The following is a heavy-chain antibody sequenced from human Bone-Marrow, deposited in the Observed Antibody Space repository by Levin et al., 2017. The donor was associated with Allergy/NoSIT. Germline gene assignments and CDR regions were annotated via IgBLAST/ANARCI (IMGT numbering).Heavy chain of an antibody. Sequence: SQTLSLTCVVSRGGISSASYYWGWLRQSPGKGLELIGTVYYTGRSDYNPSLKSRVTISVDTSKNDFSLRLRSVTAADTAVYYCARSYYYDNSGYLKEGAFDILGQGRMVIVSS. V-gene: IGHV4-39*02. J-gene: IGHJ3*02. D-gene: IGHD3-22*01. CDR1: RGGISSASYY. CDR2: VYYTGRS. CDR3: ARSYYYDNSGYLKEGAFDI.